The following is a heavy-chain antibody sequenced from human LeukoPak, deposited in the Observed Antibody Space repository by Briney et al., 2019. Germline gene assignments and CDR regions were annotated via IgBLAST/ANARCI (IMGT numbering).Heavy chain of an antibody. J-gene: IGHJ4*02. CDR1: GYSFTSYW. CDR3: ARQVGHWLTH. D-gene: IGHD6-19*01. Sequence: GSLKISCKGSGYSFTSYWIGWVRQMPGKGLEWMGIIYPGDSEVRYSPSFQGQVTISADKSISTAYLQWSSLKASDSAMYYCARQVGHWLTHWGQGTLVTVSS. CDR2: IYPGDSEV. V-gene: IGHV5-51*01.